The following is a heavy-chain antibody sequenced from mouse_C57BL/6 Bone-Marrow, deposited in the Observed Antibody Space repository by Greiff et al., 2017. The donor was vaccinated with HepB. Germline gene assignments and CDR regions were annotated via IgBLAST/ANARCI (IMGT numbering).Heavy chain of an antibody. V-gene: IGHV1-55*01. CDR1: GYTFTSYW. J-gene: IGHJ1*03. D-gene: IGHD2-3*01. CDR2: IYPGSGST. CDR3: ARKGDGYCPWYFDV. Sequence: VQLQQPGAELVKPGASVKMSCKASGYTFTSYWITWVKQRPGQGLEWIGDIYPGSGSTNYNEKFKSKATLTVDTSSSTAYMQLSSLTSEDSAVYYCARKGDGYCPWYFDVWGTGTTVTVSS.